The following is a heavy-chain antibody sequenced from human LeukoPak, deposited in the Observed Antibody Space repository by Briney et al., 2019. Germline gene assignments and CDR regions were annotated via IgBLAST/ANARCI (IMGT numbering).Heavy chain of an antibody. CDR2: IYHSGST. CDR1: GYSISSGYY. D-gene: IGHD3-3*01. J-gene: IGHJ4*02. Sequence: PSETLSRTCAVAGYSISSGYYWGRIRQPPGKWMERIGRIYHSGSTYYHPSLKSRVTISVDPSKNQFSLKLSSVTAADTAVYYCARHITIFGVAFDYWGQGHLVSVSS. V-gene: IGHV4-38-2*01. CDR3: ARHITIFGVAFDY.